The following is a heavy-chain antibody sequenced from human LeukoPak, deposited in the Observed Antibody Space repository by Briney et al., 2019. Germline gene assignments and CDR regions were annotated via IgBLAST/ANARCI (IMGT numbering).Heavy chain of an antibody. CDR1: GFAFGSEA. D-gene: IGHD2-2*01. CDR3: AKGGYCSSTSCDY. J-gene: IGHJ4*02. Sequence: GGSLRLSCAVSGFAFGSEAMSWVRQSPARGLEWVASISPGGGTTYYADYVKGRFTISRDNSKNTLYLQMNSLRAEDTAVYYCAKGGYCSSTSCDYWGQGTLVTVSS. V-gene: IGHV3-23*01. CDR2: ISPGGGTT.